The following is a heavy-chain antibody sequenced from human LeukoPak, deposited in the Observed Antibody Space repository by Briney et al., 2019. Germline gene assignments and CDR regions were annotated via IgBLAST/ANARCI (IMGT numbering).Heavy chain of an antibody. Sequence: GGSLRLSCAASGFTFSDYYMSWIRQAPGKGLEWVSYISSSGSTIYYADSVKGRFTVSRDNAKNSLYLQMNSLRAEDTAVYYCARDYADYVGYFFFDYWGQGTLVTVSS. CDR2: ISSSGSTI. CDR1: GFTFSDYY. J-gene: IGHJ4*02. D-gene: IGHD4-17*01. CDR3: ARDYADYVGYFFFDY. V-gene: IGHV3-11*01.